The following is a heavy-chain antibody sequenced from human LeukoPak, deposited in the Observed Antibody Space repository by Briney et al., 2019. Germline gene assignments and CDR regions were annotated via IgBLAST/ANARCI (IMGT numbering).Heavy chain of an antibody. Sequence: SETLSLTCTVSGGSISPYYWSWIRQPPGKGLEWIGFMLYSGRINYTPSLRSRVTISLDTSKNQLSLTLRGVTAADTAVYYCARGRDPYKVGYWGQGTLVTVSS. CDR3: ARGRDPYKVGY. J-gene: IGHJ4*02. V-gene: IGHV4-59*01. CDR2: MLYSGRI. D-gene: IGHD5-24*01. CDR1: GGSISPYY.